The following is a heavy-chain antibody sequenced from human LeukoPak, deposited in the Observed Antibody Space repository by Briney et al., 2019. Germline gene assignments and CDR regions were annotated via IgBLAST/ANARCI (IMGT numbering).Heavy chain of an antibody. Sequence: GGSLRLSCATSGFTFSDYWMNWVRQAPGKGLEWVANIKQGGSEKYYVDSLKGRFTISRDNAKNSLYLQMNSLRADDTAVYYCAGGVGWVIDLWSQGTLVTVSS. D-gene: IGHD3-22*01. V-gene: IGHV3-7*01. CDR1: GFTFSDYW. CDR3: AGGVGWVIDL. CDR2: IKQGGSEK. J-gene: IGHJ5*02.